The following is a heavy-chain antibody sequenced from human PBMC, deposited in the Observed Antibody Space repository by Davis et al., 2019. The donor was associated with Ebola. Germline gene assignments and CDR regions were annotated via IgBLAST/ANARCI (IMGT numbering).Heavy chain of an antibody. Sequence: ASVKVSCKASGGTFSSYAISWVRQAPGQGLEWMGWINPNSGGTNYAQKFQGRVTMTRDTSISTAYMELSRLRSDDTAVYYCARDYRPRREMATILPYWGQGTLVTVSS. CDR2: INPNSGGT. J-gene: IGHJ4*02. CDR1: GGTFSSYA. D-gene: IGHD5-24*01. V-gene: IGHV1-2*02. CDR3: ARDYRPRREMATILPY.